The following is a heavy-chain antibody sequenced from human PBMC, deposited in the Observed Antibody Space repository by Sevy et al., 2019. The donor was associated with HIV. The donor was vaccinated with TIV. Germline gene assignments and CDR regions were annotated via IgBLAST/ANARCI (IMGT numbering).Heavy chain of an antibody. CDR3: ASVSLSVPGIALPFDS. D-gene: IGHD6-13*01. CDR2: SIPIFGFV. Sequence: ASVKVSCKASGGTFRNCAFGWVRQAPGQGLEWMGGSIPIFGFVNYAQNFQGRVTITAVESTGTTYMELSSLRSEDTALYYCASVSLSVPGIALPFDSWGQGTLVTVSS. CDR1: GGTFRNCA. V-gene: IGHV1-69*13. J-gene: IGHJ4*02.